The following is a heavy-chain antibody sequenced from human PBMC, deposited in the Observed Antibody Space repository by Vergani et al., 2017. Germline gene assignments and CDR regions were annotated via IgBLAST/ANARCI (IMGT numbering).Heavy chain of an antibody. V-gene: IGHV4-39*01. CDR3: AGHSTVEWLVKLGWIDP. CDR2: IYYIGST. D-gene: IGHD6-19*01. Sequence: QLQLQESGPGLVKPSATLSLTCSVPCASIRSSNYYWGWIRQPPGKGLEWIASIYYIGSTYYNPSLKSRVTISVDTSKNKFSLKLSSVTAADTAVYFCAGHSTVEWLVKLGWIDPWGQGILVTVSS. J-gene: IGHJ5*02. CDR1: CASIRSSNYY.